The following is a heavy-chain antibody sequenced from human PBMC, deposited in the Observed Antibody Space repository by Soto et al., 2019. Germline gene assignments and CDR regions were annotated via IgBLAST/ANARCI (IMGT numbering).Heavy chain of an antibody. Sequence: PSETLAVNCSFYGWSFSGYYWSWIRQPPGKGLEWIGEINHSGSTNYSPSLKSRVTISVDTSKNQFSLKLSSVTAADTAVYYCARAAGQFLEWLIFDYWGQGTLVTVSS. D-gene: IGHD3-3*01. J-gene: IGHJ4*02. CDR3: ARAAGQFLEWLIFDY. CDR1: GWSFSGYY. CDR2: INHSGST. V-gene: IGHV4-34*01.